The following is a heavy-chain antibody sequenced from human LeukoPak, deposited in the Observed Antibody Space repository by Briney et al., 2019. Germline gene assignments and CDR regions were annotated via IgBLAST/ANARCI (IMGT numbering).Heavy chain of an antibody. J-gene: IGHJ4*02. V-gene: IGHV4-61*02. D-gene: IGHD1-26*01. Sequence: SETLSLTCAVSGGSISSGSYYWSWIRQPAGKGLEWIGRIYTSGSTNYNPSLKSRVTISVDTSKNQFSLKLSSVTAADTAVYYCARGREWELLSFWGQGTLVTVSS. CDR3: ARGREWELLSF. CDR2: IYTSGST. CDR1: GGSISSGSYY.